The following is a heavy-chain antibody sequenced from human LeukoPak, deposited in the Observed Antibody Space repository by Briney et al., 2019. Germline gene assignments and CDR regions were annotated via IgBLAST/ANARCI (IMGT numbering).Heavy chain of an antibody. V-gene: IGHV3-48*03. CDR2: ISSSGSTI. J-gene: IGHJ4*02. D-gene: IGHD1-26*01. CDR3: ARDRAPSGSYFFDY. Sequence: GGSLRLSCAASGFTFSSYEMNWVRQAPGKGLEWVSYISSSGSTIYYADSVKGRFTISRDNAKNSLYLQMNSLRAEDTAVYYCARDRAPSGSYFFDYGGQGPLVTVSS. CDR1: GFTFSSYE.